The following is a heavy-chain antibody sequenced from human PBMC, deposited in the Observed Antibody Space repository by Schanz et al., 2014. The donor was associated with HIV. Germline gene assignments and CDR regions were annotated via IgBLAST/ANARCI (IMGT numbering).Heavy chain of an antibody. J-gene: IGHJ4*02. Sequence: EQLVESGGGLIQPGGSLRLSCVFSGFTVSNNHLSWVRQAPGKGLEWVSIIYSAGTTYYTDSVKGRFTISRDNSKNTLYLQMNSLGAEDTAVYYCAKVAIHSSGWLPFDYWGQGTLVTVSS. CDR1: GFTVSNNH. V-gene: IGHV3-53*01. D-gene: IGHD6-19*01. CDR3: AKVAIHSSGWLPFDY. CDR2: IYSAGTT.